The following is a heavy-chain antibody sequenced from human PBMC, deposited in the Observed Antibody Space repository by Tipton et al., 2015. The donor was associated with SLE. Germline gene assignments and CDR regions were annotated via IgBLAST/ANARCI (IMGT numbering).Heavy chain of an antibody. V-gene: IGHV4-59*13. CDR3: ARGGIYHDYSGNFDF. CDR2: VYENDFT. J-gene: IGHJ4*02. CDR1: GDSINNYY. D-gene: IGHD3-22*01. Sequence: TLSLTCIVSGDSINNYYWSWVRQPPGKGLEWIGYVYENDFTNCNPSLKSRVTISLDPSKSQFSLRLSSVTAADTAIYYCARGGIYHDYSGNFDFWGQGTLVSASS.